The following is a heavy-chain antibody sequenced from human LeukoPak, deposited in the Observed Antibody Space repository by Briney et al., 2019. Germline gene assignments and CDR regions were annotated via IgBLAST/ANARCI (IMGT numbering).Heavy chain of an antibody. J-gene: IGHJ4*02. Sequence: SETLPLTCAVYGGSFSGYYWSWLRQPPGKGLEWIGEINHSGSTNYNPSLKSRVTISVDTSKNQFSLKLSSVTAADTAVYYCARGLPNVTTVTYFDYWGQGTLVTVSS. D-gene: IGHD4-17*01. CDR1: GGSFSGYY. CDR3: ARGLPNVTTVTYFDY. V-gene: IGHV4-34*01. CDR2: INHSGST.